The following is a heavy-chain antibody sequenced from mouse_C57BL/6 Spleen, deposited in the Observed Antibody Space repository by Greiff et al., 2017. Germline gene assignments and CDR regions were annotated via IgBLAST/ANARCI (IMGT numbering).Heavy chain of an antibody. J-gene: IGHJ1*03. Sequence: VQLQQPGAELVRPGTSVKLSCKASGYTFTSYWMHWVKQRPGQGLEWIGVIDPSDSYTNYNQKFKGKATLTVDTSSSTAYMQLSSLTSEDSAVYYCARGGSTMITTDWYFDVWGTGTTVTVSS. D-gene: IGHD2-4*01. CDR2: IDPSDSYT. CDR3: ARGGSTMITTDWYFDV. CDR1: GYTFTSYW. V-gene: IGHV1-59*01.